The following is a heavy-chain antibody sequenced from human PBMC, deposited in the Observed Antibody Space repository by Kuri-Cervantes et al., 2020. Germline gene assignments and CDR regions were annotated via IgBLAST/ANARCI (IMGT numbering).Heavy chain of an antibody. D-gene: IGHD3-22*01. CDR1: GGSFSGYY. Sequence: SETLSLTCAVYGGSFSGYYWSWIRQPPGKGLEWIGEINHSGSTNYNPSLKSRVTISVDMSKNQFSLKLSSVTAADTAVYYCVSSPGYYFYDFWGQGTLVTVSS. V-gene: IGHV4-34*01. CDR2: INHSGST. CDR3: VSSPGYYFYDF. J-gene: IGHJ4*02.